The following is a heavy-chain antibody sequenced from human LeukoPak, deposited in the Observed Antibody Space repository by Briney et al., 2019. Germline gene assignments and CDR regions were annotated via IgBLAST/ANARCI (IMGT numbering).Heavy chain of an antibody. Sequence: SETLSLTRTVSGGSISSYYWSWIRQPPGKGLEWIGYIYYSGSTNYNPSLKSRVTVSVDTSKNQFSLKLSSVTAPDTAVYYCWRQIRDAFDSWGQGTMVTVSS. J-gene: IGHJ3*02. CDR1: GGSISSYY. CDR2: IYYSGST. V-gene: IGHV4-59*08. CDR3: WRQIRDAFDS. D-gene: IGHD4-17*01.